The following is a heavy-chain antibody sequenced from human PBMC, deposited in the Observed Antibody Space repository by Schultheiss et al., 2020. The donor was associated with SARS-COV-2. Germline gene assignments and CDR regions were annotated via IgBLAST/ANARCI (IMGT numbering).Heavy chain of an antibody. CDR1: GGSISPYY. CDR3: ARDRYCSGGSCYIARYYYYYMDV. J-gene: IGHJ6*03. D-gene: IGHD2-15*01. V-gene: IGHV4-59*01. Sequence: SQTLSLTCTVSGGSISPYYWSWIRQTPGKGLEWIGYIYYSGSTNYNPSLKSRVTISVDTSKNQFSLKLSSVTAADTAVYYCARDRYCSGGSCYIARYYYYYMDVWGKGTTVTVSS. CDR2: IYYSGST.